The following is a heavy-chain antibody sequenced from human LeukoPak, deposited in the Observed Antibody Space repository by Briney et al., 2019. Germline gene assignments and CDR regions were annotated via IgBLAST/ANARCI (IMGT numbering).Heavy chain of an antibody. CDR1: GFTFSSYA. CDR3: AKGIDYDSCGPTYFDY. D-gene: IGHD3-22*01. CDR2: ISGSGGST. J-gene: IGHJ4*02. V-gene: IGHV3-23*01. Sequence: GGSLRLSCAASGFTFSSYAMSWVRQAPGKGLEWVSAISGSGGSTYYADSVKGRFTISRDNSKNTLYLQMNSLRAEDTAVYYCAKGIDYDSCGPTYFDYWGQGTLVTVSS.